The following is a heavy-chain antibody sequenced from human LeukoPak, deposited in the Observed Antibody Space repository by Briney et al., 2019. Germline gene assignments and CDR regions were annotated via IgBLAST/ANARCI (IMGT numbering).Heavy chain of an antibody. CDR3: AREEAYYYDSSGPSDY. CDR2: ISYDGSNK. V-gene: IGHV3-30*03. J-gene: IGHJ4*02. Sequence: GGSLRLSCAASGFTFSSYGMHWVRQAPGKGLEWVAVISYDGSNKYYADSVKGRFTISRDNAKNSLYLQMNSLRAEDTAVYYCAREEAYYYDSSGPSDYWGQGTLVTVSS. D-gene: IGHD3-22*01. CDR1: GFTFSSYG.